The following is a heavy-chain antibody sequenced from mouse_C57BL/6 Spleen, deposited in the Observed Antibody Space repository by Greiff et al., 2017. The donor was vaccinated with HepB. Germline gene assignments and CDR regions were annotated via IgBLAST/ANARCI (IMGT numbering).Heavy chain of an antibody. V-gene: IGHV14-1*01. Sequence: VQLQQSGAELVRPGASVKLSCTASGFNIKDYYMHWVKQRPEQGLEWIGRIDPEDGDTEYAPKFQGKATMTADTSSNTAYLQLSSLTSEGTAVYYCTTLALMTTVVATKVDYWGQGTTLTVSS. D-gene: IGHD1-1*01. CDR1: GFNIKDYY. J-gene: IGHJ2*01. CDR2: IDPEDGDT. CDR3: TTLALMTTVVATKVDY.